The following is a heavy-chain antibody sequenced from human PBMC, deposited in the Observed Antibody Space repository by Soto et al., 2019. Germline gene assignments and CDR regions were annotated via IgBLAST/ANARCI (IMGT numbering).Heavy chain of an antibody. CDR1: GFSFSTYA. Sequence: ELQLLESGGGLVQPGGSLRLSCAASGFSFSTYAMTWVRQAPGKGLEWVSTISGSGVMTYYADSVKGRFAISRDNSKNTVYLQMNSRRAEDTAVYYCAKVVYDGSGSYQRHYYYYALDVWGQGTTVTVSS. CDR2: ISGSGVMT. CDR3: AKVVYDGSGSYQRHYYYYALDV. V-gene: IGHV3-23*01. J-gene: IGHJ6*02. D-gene: IGHD3-22*01.